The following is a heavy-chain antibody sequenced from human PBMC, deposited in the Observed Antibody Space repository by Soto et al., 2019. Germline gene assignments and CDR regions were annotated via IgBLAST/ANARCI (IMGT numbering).Heavy chain of an antibody. V-gene: IGHV4-31*03. CDR2: IYYSGST. J-gene: IGHJ3*01. D-gene: IGHD2-15*01. Sequence: QVQLQESGPGLVKPSQTLSLTCTVSGGSISSGGYYWSWIRQHPGKGLEWIGYIYYSGSTYYNPSLKSRVTISVDTSKNQFSLKLSSVTAADTAVYYCARDPLYLPRYCSGGSCYSGPLWGQGTMVTVSS. CDR1: GGSISSGGYY. CDR3: ARDPLYLPRYCSGGSCYSGPL.